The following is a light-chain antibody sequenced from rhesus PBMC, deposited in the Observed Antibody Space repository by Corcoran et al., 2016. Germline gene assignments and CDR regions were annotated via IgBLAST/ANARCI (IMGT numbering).Light chain of an antibody. CDR2: SAY. CDR3: QQYNDLLPT. CDR1: ESVGSY. V-gene: IGKV3-40*03. J-gene: IGKJ1*01. Sequence: EIVMTQSPATLSLSPGETATLSCRASESVGSYLAWYQQKPGQAPKLLVHSAYFRATGIPDRVSGSGSRTEFTLTISSLEPEDVGVYHCQQYNDLLPTFGQGTKVEIE.